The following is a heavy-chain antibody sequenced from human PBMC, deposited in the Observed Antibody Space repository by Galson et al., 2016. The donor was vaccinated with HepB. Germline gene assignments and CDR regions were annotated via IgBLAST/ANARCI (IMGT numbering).Heavy chain of an antibody. D-gene: IGHD6-13*01. CDR2: MSTASGYK. CDR1: GFTFSTNS. CDR3: ARGGGYSSGGYSV. V-gene: IGHV3-21*01. Sequence: SLRLSCAASGFTFSTNSMNWVRQAPGQGLEWVSSMSTASGYKCYAESLKGRVTISRDNAKNSPYLQMNSLRVEDTAVYYCARGGGYSSGGYSVRGRGTLVTVSS. J-gene: IGHJ4*02.